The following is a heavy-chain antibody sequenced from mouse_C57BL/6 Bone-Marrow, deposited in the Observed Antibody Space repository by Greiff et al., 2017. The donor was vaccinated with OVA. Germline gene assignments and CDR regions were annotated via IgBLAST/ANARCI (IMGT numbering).Heavy chain of an antibody. CDR3: ARKRVYGNCLFAY. CDR1: GFTFSSYG. V-gene: IGHV5-6*02. D-gene: IGHD2-1*01. J-gene: IGHJ3*01. Sequence: EVMLVESGGDLVKPGGSLKLSCAASGFTFSSYGMSWVRQTPDKRLEWVATISSGGSYPYYPDSVKGRSTISIDNAKNTPYLQMSSRKSEDTAVYYCARKRVYGNCLFAYWGQGTLVTVSA. CDR2: ISSGGSYP.